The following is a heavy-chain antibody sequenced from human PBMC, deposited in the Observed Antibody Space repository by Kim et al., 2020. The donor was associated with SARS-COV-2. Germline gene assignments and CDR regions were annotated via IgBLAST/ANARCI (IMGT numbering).Heavy chain of an antibody. J-gene: IGHJ6*01. CDR1: GFAFGTHS. Sequence: EGSLRLSCAASGFAFGTHSMNWVRQAPGKGLEWVSSIGGTTNYIYYADSLKGRFTISRDNSKNSLYLQMDSLRAEDTAVYYCARGGYCSSTSCYFYYY. V-gene: IGHV3-21*01. CDR2: IGGTTNYI. CDR3: ARGGYCSSTSCYFYYY. D-gene: IGHD2-2*01.